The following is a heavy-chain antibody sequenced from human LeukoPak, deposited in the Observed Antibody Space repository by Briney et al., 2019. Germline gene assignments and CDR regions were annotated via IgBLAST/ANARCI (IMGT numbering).Heavy chain of an antibody. CDR2: INPDSGGT. CDR3: ARDPHDLIAAAGSPDWYFDL. J-gene: IGHJ2*01. D-gene: IGHD6-13*01. V-gene: IGHV1-2*02. CDR1: GYTFTGYY. Sequence: ASVKVSCKASGYTFTGYYMHWVRQAPGQGLEWMGWINPDSGGTNYAQKFQGRVTMTRDTSISTAYMELSRLRSDDTAVYYCARDPHDLIAAAGSPDWYFDLWGRGTLVTVSS.